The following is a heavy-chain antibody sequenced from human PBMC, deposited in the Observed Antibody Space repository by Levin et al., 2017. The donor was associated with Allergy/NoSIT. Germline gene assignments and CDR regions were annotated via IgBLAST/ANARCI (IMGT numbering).Heavy chain of an antibody. J-gene: IGHJ4*02. Sequence: SLKISCAASGFTFDEYAMHWVRQTPGKGLEWVAGISWNGGTIGYADSVKGRFTISRDNAQKSLYLQMNRLGAEDTAFYYCTKGPSSWYPSYYFDSWGQGTPVTVSS. CDR2: ISWNGGTI. CDR3: TKGPSSWYPSYYFDS. D-gene: IGHD6-13*01. CDR1: GFTFDEYA. V-gene: IGHV3-9*01.